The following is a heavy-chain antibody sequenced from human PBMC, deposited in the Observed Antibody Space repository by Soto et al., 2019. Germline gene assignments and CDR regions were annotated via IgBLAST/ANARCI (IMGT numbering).Heavy chain of an antibody. Sequence: ASVKVSCKASGYTFTGYYIHWVRQAPGQGLEWMGWINPNSGVTNYAQKFQGWVTMTRGTSISTAYMELSRLRSDDTAMYYCARASKSTTPDFDYWGQGTLVTVSS. CDR2: INPNSGVT. J-gene: IGHJ4*02. CDR1: GYTFTGYY. CDR3: ARASKSTTPDFDY. D-gene: IGHD1-1*01. V-gene: IGHV1-2*04.